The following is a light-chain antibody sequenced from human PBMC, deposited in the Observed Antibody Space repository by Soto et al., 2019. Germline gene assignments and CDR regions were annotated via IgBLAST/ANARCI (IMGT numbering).Light chain of an antibody. CDR1: QSVSSY. CDR3: QQRSNWPLT. CDR2: HSS. V-gene: IGKV3-11*01. Sequence: EVVLTQSPATLSLSPGESATLSCRASQSVSSYLAWYQQKLGQAPRLLIYHSSNRATGIPARFSGSGSGTDFTLTISSLEPEDFAVYFCQQRSNWPLTFGGGTKVEIK. J-gene: IGKJ4*01.